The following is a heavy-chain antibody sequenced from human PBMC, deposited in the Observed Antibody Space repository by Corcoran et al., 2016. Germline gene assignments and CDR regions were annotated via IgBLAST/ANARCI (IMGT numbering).Heavy chain of an antibody. CDR3: ARGSSGYGYVSDY. D-gene: IGHD3-10*02. J-gene: IGHJ4*02. CDR1: GYSISSGYY. V-gene: IGHV4-38-2*02. Sequence: QVQLQESGPGLVKPSETLSLTCTVSGYSISSGYYWGWIRQPPGKGLEWIGSIYHSGSTYFNPSLQSRVTISVATSKNQFSLKLRSVTAADTAVYYCARGSSGYGYVSDYWGQGSLVTVSS. CDR2: IYHSGST.